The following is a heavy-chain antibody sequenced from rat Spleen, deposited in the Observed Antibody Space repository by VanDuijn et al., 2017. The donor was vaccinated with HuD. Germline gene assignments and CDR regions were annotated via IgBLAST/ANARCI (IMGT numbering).Heavy chain of an antibody. CDR3: ALNRYNYGCFAY. CDR2: IKAKSNNYAT. V-gene: IGHV6-6*01. Sequence: EVQVLESGGGLVQPGSSLKLSCATSGFTFSTAWMYWYRQFPEKRLEWVARIKAKSNNYATDYTESVKGRFTISRDDSKSSIYLQMNNLKEEDTAIYYCALNRYNYGCFAYWGQGTLVTVSS. CDR1: GFTFSTAW. J-gene: IGHJ3*01. D-gene: IGHD1-5*01.